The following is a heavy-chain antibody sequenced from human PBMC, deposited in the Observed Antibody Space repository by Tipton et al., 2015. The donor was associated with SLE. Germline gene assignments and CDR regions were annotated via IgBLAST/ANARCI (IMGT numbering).Heavy chain of an antibody. Sequence: TLSLTCTVSGGSISSHYWSWIRQPPGKGLEWIGYIYYSGSTNYNPSLKSRVTISVDTSKNQFSLKLSSVTAADTAVYYCASVIGAVDIVATIRAFDIWGQGTMVTVSS. CDR1: GGSISSHY. V-gene: IGHV4-59*11. CDR2: IYYSGST. CDR3: ASVIGAVDIVATIRAFDI. D-gene: IGHD5-12*01. J-gene: IGHJ3*02.